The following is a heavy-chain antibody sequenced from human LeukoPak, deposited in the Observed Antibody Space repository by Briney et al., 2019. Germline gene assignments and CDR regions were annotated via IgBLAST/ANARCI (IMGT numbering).Heavy chain of an antibody. V-gene: IGHV4-39*01. CDR2: IYYSGTT. CDR1: GSSISSSSCY. CDR3: ARQTTARLSSWYFDL. D-gene: IGHD4-17*01. J-gene: IGHJ2*01. Sequence: SETLSLTCTVSGSSISSSSCYWGWIRQPPGKGLEWIGSIYYSGTTYYNPSLRSRVTISVDTSKNQFSLRLSSVTAADTTVYYCARQTTARLSSWYFDLWGRGSLVTVSS.